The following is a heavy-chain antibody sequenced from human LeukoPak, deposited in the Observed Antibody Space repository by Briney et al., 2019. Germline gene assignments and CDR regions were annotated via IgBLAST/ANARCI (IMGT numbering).Heavy chain of an antibody. CDR1: GFTFDDYA. D-gene: IGHD3-10*01. CDR2: ISWNSGSI. CDR3: ARDRLPYYYGSGSYLGLDY. Sequence: PGRSLRLSCAASGFTFDDYAMHWVRQAPGKGLEWVSGISWNSGSIGYADSVKGRFTISRDNAKNSLYLQMNSLRAEDTAVYYCARDRLPYYYGSGSYLGLDYWGQGTLVTVSS. V-gene: IGHV3-9*01. J-gene: IGHJ4*02.